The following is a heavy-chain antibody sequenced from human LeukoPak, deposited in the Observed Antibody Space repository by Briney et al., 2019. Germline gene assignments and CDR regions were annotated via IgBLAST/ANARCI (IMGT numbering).Heavy chain of an antibody. D-gene: IGHD2-15*01. CDR1: GYSISSGYY. V-gene: IGHV4-38-2*02. CDR2: IYLVGST. J-gene: IGHJ5*02. CDR3: AREGDCSGGSCYSRALDWFDP. Sequence: SETLSLTCAVSGYSISSGYYWGWIRQPPGKGLEWIGCIYLVGSTYYNPSLKSRVTISVDTSNNQFSLKLSSVTAADTAVYYCAREGDCSGGSCYSRALDWFDPWGQGTLVTVSS.